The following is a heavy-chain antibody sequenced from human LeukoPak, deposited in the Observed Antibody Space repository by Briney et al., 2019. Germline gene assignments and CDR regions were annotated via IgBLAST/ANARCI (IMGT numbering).Heavy chain of an antibody. Sequence: SETLSLTCTVSGGSISSYYWSWIRQPPGKGLEWIGYIYTSGSTNYNPSLKSRVTISVDTSKNQFSLKLSSVTAADTAVYYCAAISGYYPDAFDIWGQGTMVTVSS. D-gene: IGHD3-22*01. CDR3: AAISGYYPDAFDI. CDR1: GGSISSYY. CDR2: IYTSGST. V-gene: IGHV4-4*09. J-gene: IGHJ3*02.